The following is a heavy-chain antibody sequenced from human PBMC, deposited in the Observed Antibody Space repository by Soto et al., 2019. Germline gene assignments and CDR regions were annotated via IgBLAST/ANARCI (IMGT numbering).Heavy chain of an antibody. V-gene: IGHV1-69*12. J-gene: IGHJ4*02. CDR3: VRVVAIPGYPDN. D-gene: IGHD5-12*01. CDR2: IVPIVDTS. Sequence: QVQLVQSGAEVRQPASSVKVSCKTSGGTFSSYAISWVRQAPGQGLEWMGGIVPIVDTSTYAQKFQGRVTITADESTSTVYMELSRLRSDDTAVYYCVRVVAIPGYPDNWRQGTLVTVSS. CDR1: GGTFSSYA.